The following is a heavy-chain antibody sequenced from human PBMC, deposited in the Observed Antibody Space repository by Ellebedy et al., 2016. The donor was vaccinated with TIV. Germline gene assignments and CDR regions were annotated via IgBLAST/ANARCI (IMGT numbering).Heavy chain of an antibody. CDR1: GFTLSASG. CDR2: IWSDGTTK. V-gene: IGHV3-33*06. D-gene: IGHD1-26*01. CDR3: AQNSGGKHYRFDR. J-gene: IGHJ4*02. Sequence: GGSLRLXCAASGFTLSASGMHWVRQAPGKGLEWVAVIWSDGTTKYYSDSVKGRFTISRDDSKNTLHLQMDSLRVDDTAVYFCAQNSGGKHYRFDRWGQGTPVTVSS.